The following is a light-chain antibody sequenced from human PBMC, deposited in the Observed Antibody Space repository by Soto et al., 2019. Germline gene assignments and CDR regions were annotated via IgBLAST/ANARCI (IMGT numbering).Light chain of an antibody. J-gene: IGKJ4*01. V-gene: IGKV3-15*01. CDR2: GAS. CDR3: QQYNNGPQLT. Sequence: SPATLSASTRERATLSCLASQSVSSNLAWYQQKPGQAPRLLIYGASTMATGIPARFSGSGSGTEFTLTISSLQSQDSAVYYCQQYNNGPQLTFGGGGKVDI. CDR1: QSVSSN.